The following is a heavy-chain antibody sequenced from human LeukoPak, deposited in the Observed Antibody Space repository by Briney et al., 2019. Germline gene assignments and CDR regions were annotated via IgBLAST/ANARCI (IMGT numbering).Heavy chain of an antibody. CDR3: ARGRYYDILTGYYRPDAFDI. CDR2: IYYSGST. Sequence: SETLSLTCTVSGGSISSYYWSWIRQPPGKGLEWIGYIYYSGSTNYNPSLKSRVTISVDTSKNQFSLKLSSVTAADTAVYYCARGRYYDILTGYYRPDAFDIWGQGTMVTVSS. D-gene: IGHD3-9*01. CDR1: GGSISSYY. J-gene: IGHJ3*02. V-gene: IGHV4-59*01.